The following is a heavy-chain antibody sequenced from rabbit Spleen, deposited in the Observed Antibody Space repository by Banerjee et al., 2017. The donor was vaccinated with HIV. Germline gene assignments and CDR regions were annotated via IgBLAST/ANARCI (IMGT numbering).Heavy chain of an antibody. D-gene: IGHD1-1*01. CDR2: IYAGSSGNS. CDR3: LRYYNDGLGCDL. CDR1: GFTISSRYW. Sequence: QSLEESGGDLVKPGGSLTLTCTASGFTISSRYWICWVRQAPGKGLEWVACIYAGSSGNSSFARWAKGRLPTSKTSPLTVALQLNSLTAAAPDYYFYLRYYNDGLGCDLWGPGTLVTVS. V-gene: IGHV1S40*01. J-gene: IGHJ4*01.